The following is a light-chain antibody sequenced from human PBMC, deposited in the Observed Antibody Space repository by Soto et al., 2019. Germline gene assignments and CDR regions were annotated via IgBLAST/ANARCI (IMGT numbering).Light chain of an antibody. CDR3: QPYNSYSRT. Sequence: EIVLTQSPGTLSLSPGEGATLSCRSSQSVSSSHLAWYQQKAGQAPRLLIYGASSRAAGIPDRFSGSRSGTDFTLTISSLQPDDSATYYCQPYNSYSRTFGQGTKWIS. CDR1: QSVSSSH. CDR2: GAS. V-gene: IGKV3-20*01. J-gene: IGKJ1*01.